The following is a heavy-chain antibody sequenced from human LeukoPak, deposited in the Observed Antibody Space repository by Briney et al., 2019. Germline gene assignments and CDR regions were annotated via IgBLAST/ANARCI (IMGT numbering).Heavy chain of an antibody. CDR2: ISGSGGST. J-gene: IGHJ6*02. CDR1: GFTFSSYA. D-gene: IGHD4-17*01. V-gene: IGHV3-23*01. CDR3: AKILTTVTSFYYGMDV. Sequence: GGSLRLSCAASGFTFSSYAMSWVRQAPGKGLEWVSAISGSGGSTYYADSVKGRFTISRDNSKNTLYLQMNSLRAEDTAVYYCAKILTTVTSFYYGMDVWGQGTTVTVSS.